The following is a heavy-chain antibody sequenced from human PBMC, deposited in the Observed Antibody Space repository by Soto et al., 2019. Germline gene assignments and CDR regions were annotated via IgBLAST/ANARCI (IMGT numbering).Heavy chain of an antibody. CDR1: GFTFSSYA. J-gene: IGHJ4*02. V-gene: IGHV3-30-3*01. Sequence: QVQLVESGGGVVQPGRSLRLSCAASGFTFSSYAMHWVRQAPGKGLEWVAVISYDGSNKYYADSVKGRFTISRDNSKNTRYLQMNRLRAEDTAVYYCARLGLGGRGGEEYWGQGTLVTVSS. CDR2: ISYDGSNK. D-gene: IGHD3-10*01. CDR3: ARLGLGGRGGEEY.